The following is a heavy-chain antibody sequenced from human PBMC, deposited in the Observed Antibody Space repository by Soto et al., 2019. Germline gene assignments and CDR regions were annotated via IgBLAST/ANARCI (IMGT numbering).Heavy chain of an antibody. V-gene: IGHV3-53*01. J-gene: IGHJ4*02. CDR3: ARVRPEWELGGNYFDY. Sequence: EVQLVESGGGLIQPGGSLRLSCAASGFTVSSNYMSWVRQAPGKGLEWVSLIYSGGSTYYTDSVKGRFTISRDNSKNTLSLQMHSLRAEDTAMYYCARVRPEWELGGNYFDYWGQGTLVTVSS. CDR2: IYSGGST. D-gene: IGHD1-26*01. CDR1: GFTVSSNY.